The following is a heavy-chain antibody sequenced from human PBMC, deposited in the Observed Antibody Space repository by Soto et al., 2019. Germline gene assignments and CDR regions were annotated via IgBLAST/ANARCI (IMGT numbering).Heavy chain of an antibody. D-gene: IGHD2-8*01. CDR3: ASVHVRVLFDY. CDR2: LSWDDDK. J-gene: IGHJ4*02. CDR1: GFSFSTRGVG. Sequence: QMTLKKCGPPLLKPTQTLTLTCTFSGFSFSTRGVGVGWIRQPPGKALEWLALLSWDDDKRYSPSLKSRLTTTKYTSKNQVVLTMTNMDPVDTATYFCASVHVRVLFDYWGQGILVTVSS. V-gene: IGHV2-5*02.